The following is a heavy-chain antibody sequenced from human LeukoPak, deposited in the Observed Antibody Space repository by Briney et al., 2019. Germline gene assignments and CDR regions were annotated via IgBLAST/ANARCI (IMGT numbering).Heavy chain of an antibody. Sequence: PGGSLRLSCAGSGFTFSSYAMSWVRQAPGKGLEWVSAISGSDGSTYYADSVKGRFTISRDNSKNTLYLEMNSLRAEDTAVYYCAKEGYRYYFNNWGQGTLVTVSS. CDR2: ISGSDGST. D-gene: IGHD5-12*01. CDR3: AKEGYRYYFNN. V-gene: IGHV3-23*01. CDR1: GFTFSSYA. J-gene: IGHJ4*02.